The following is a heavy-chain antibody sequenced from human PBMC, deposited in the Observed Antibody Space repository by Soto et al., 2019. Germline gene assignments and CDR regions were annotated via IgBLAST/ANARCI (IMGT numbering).Heavy chain of an antibody. Sequence: PSETLSLTCAVYGVSFSYYSWSWIRQPPGKGLEWIGEINHSGSTNYNPSLKSRVTISVDTSKNQFSLKLSSVTAADTAVYYCASTMYYFDYWGQETLVTVSX. CDR1: GVSFSYYS. J-gene: IGHJ4*02. V-gene: IGHV4-34*01. CDR3: ASTMYYFDY. CDR2: INHSGST.